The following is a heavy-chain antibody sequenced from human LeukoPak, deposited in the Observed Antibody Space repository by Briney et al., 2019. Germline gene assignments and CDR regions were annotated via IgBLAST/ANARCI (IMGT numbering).Heavy chain of an antibody. Sequence: GGSLRLSCAASGFTFSSYGMHWVRQAPGKGLEWVAVISYDGSNKYYAASVKGRFTISRDNSKNTLYLQMNSLRAEDTAVYYCAKAGFEYSYGYSDYWGQGTLVTVSS. CDR1: GFTFSSYG. D-gene: IGHD5-18*01. CDR3: AKAGFEYSYGYSDY. CDR2: ISYDGSNK. J-gene: IGHJ4*02. V-gene: IGHV3-30*18.